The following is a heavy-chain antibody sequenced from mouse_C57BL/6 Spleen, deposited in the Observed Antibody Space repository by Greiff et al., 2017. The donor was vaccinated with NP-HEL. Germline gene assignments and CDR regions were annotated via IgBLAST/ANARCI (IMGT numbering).Heavy chain of an antibody. V-gene: IGHV14-4*01. CDR2: IDPENGDT. J-gene: IGHJ3*01. Sequence: EVQLQQSGAELVRPGASVKLSCTASGFNIKDDYMHWVKQRPEQGLEWIGWIDPENGDTEYGSKFQGKATITADTSSNTAYLQLSSLTSEVTAVYYCTTGGFAYWGQGTLVTVSA. CDR3: TTGGFAY. CDR1: GFNIKDDY.